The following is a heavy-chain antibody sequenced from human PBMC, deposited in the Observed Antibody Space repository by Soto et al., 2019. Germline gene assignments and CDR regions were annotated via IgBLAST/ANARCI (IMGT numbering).Heavy chain of an antibody. CDR2: INAANGNT. V-gene: IGHV1-3*01. CDR3: ARVSFETSGYADY. J-gene: IGHJ4*02. Sequence: SVKVSCKASGYIFSTYTMHWVRQAPGQRLEWMGWINAANGNTKYSQNFQGRVTISRDTSASTAYLELSSLRSEDTAVYYCARVSFETSGYADYWGQGTLVTSPQ. CDR1: GYIFSTYT. D-gene: IGHD3-22*01.